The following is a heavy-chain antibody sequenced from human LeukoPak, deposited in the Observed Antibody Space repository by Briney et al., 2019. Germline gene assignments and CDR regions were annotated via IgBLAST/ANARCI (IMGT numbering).Heavy chain of an antibody. CDR1: GYTFTSYG. CDR3: ARGRISSGWYRIAEYFQH. V-gene: IGHV1-18*01. Sequence: GASVKVSCKASGYTFTSYGISWVRQAPGQGLEWMGWISAYNGNTNYAQKLQGRVTMTTDTFTSTAYMELRSLRSDDTAVYYCARGRISSGWYRIAEYFQHWGQGTLVTVSS. D-gene: IGHD6-19*01. CDR2: ISAYNGNT. J-gene: IGHJ1*01.